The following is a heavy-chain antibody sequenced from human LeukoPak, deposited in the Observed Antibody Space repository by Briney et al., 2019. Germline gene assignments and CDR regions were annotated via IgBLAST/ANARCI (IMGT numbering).Heavy chain of an antibody. D-gene: IGHD3-22*01. V-gene: IGHV4-38-2*02. J-gene: IGHJ4*02. CDR1: GYSISSSYY. Sequence: SETLSLTCTVSGYSISSSYYWGWIRQPPGKGLEWIGSIYYSGSTYYNPSLKSRVTISVDTSKNQFSLKLSSVTAADTAVYYCARVTPPYYYDSSGHFDYWGQGTLVTVSS. CDR3: ARVTPPYYYDSSGHFDY. CDR2: IYYSGST.